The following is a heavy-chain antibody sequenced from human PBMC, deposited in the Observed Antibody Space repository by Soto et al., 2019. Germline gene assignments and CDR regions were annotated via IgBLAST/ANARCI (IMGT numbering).Heavy chain of an antibody. V-gene: IGHV1-69*01. D-gene: IGHD3-10*01. CDR1: GGTLSDYA. CDR3: AVAAVREILTEQSSGMAV. CDR2: IMPTLDSA. Sequence: QVQLVQSGAEVKHPGSSVKVSCKASGGTLSDYAVSWVRQARGQGLEWMGGIMPTLDSANHAQKFQGRLTITADESTSTANMELSSLTSDDTAIYYCAVAAVREILTEQSSGMAVWGQGTTVTVSS. J-gene: IGHJ6*02.